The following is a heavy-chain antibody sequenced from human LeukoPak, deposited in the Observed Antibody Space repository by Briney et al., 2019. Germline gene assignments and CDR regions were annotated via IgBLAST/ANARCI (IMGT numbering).Heavy chain of an antibody. CDR2: IYSSRST. V-gene: IGHV4-59*11. J-gene: IGHJ4*02. CDR3: ARVREGSSWSTFDY. Sequence: SETLSLTCTVSGGSISSHYWSWIRQPPGKGLQWIGSIYSSRSTNYNPSLKSRPTISADTSKNQLSLKLSSVTAADTAVYYCARVREGSSWSTFDYWGQGTPVTVSS. D-gene: IGHD6-13*01. CDR1: GGSISSHY.